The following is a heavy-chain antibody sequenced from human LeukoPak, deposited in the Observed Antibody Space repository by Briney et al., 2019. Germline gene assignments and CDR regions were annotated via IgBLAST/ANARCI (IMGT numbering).Heavy chain of an antibody. Sequence: GASVKVSCKASGGTFSSYGISWVRQAPGQGLEWMGTILPIFNSTNYAQKFQDRVTVTADESTGTVYMEVNSLRSDDTAVYCCARVKGASDNYGDDYWGQGTLVTVSS. D-gene: IGHD4-17*01. CDR1: GGTFSSYG. CDR2: ILPIFNST. CDR3: ARVKGASDNYGDDY. J-gene: IGHJ4*02. V-gene: IGHV1-69*13.